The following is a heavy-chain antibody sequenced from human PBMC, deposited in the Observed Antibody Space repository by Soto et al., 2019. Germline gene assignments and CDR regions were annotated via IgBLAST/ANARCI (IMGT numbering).Heavy chain of an antibody. J-gene: IGHJ6*03. D-gene: IGHD4-4*01. V-gene: IGHV3-33*01. CDR1: GFTFSSYG. Sequence: GGSLRLSCAASGFTFSSYGMHWVRQAPGKGLEWVAVIWYDGSNKYYADSVKGRFTISRDNSKNTLYLQMNSLRAEDTAVYYCARVYPADDYSNYISPYYYYYYMDVWGKGTTVTVSS. CDR2: IWYDGSNK. CDR3: ARVYPADDYSNYISPYYYYYYMDV.